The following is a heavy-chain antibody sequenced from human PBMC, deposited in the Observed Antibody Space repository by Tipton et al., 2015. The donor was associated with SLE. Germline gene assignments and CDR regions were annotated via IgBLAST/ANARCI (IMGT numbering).Heavy chain of an antibody. CDR2: IDTGGGT. Sequence: GSLRLSCAASGFTLSSLGMHWVRQAPGKGLDWVSVIDTGGGTYYADSVKGRFTISRDISKNTLYLQMNSLRAEDTVVYHCARDSAVWNNAFDIWGQGTMVTVSS. D-gene: IGHD1-1*01. CDR1: GFTLSSLG. CDR3: ARDSAVWNNAFDI. J-gene: IGHJ3*02. V-gene: IGHV3-66*02.